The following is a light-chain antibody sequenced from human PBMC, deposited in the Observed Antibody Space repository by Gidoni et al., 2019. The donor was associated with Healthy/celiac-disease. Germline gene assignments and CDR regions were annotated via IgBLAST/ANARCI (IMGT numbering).Light chain of an antibody. J-gene: IGKJ3*01. CDR2: GAS. V-gene: IGKV3-20*01. CDR1: QSVSSSY. Sequence: EIGLTQSPGTLSLSPGERPTLSCRASQSVSSSYLTWYQQKPGQAPRLLIYGASSRATGIPDRFSGSGSGTDFTLTISRLEPEDFAVYYCQQYGSSLFTFGPGTKVDIK. CDR3: QQYGSSLFT.